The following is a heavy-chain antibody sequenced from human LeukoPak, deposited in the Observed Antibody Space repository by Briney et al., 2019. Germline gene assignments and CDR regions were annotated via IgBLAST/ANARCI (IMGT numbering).Heavy chain of an antibody. CDR1: GFTFSSYW. J-gene: IGHJ6*02. D-gene: IGHD1-14*01. CDR3: ARGSPEALGYYYYGMDV. V-gene: IGHV3-74*01. Sequence: GGSLRLSCAASGFTFSSYWMHWVRQAPGKGLVWVSRINSDGSSTSYADSVKGRFTISRDNAKNTLYLQMNSLRAEDTAVYYCARGSPEALGYYYYGMDVWGQGTTVTVSS. CDR2: INSDGSST.